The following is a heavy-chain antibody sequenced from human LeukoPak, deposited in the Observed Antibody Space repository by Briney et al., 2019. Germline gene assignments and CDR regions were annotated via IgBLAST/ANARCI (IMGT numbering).Heavy chain of an antibody. CDR2: INPNSGGT. CDR1: GYTFSGFL. J-gene: IGHJ4*02. V-gene: IGHV1-2*06. CDR3: ARDYCGGDCFPDS. D-gene: IGHD2-21*02. Sequence: ASVKVSCKASGYTFSGFLMYWVRQAPGQWLEWMGRINPNSGGTNYAQKFQGRVTMTRDTSISTAYMELSRLRSDDTAVYYCARDYCGGDCFPDSWGQGTLVTVSS.